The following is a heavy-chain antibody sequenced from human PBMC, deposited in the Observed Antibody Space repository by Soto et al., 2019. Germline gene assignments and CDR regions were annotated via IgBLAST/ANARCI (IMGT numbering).Heavy chain of an antibody. V-gene: IGHV1-18*01. Sequence: QVNLVQSGAEVKNPGASVKVSCKASGYTFTNYALAWVRRAPGHGLEWMGWISAHSGDTHYAQKFQDRVTMTTDTSTDTAYLELRSMTSDDTAVYYCSRATSMLFGATAYWGNGTLVTVSS. J-gene: IGHJ4*01. CDR3: SRATSMLFGATAY. CDR1: GYTFTNYA. CDR2: ISAHSGDT. D-gene: IGHD2-8*01.